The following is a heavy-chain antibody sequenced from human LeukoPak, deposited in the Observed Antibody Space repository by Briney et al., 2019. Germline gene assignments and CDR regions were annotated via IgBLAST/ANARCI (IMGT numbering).Heavy chain of an antibody. CDR2: IKQDGSEK. CDR1: GFTLSSYW. J-gene: IGHJ4*02. D-gene: IGHD2-2*01. Sequence: GGSLRLSCAASGFTLSSYWMSWVRQAPGKGLEWVANIKQDGSEKYYVDSVKGRFTISRDNAKNSLYLQMNSLRAEDTAVYYCARDRRRRGSTSCYYFDYWGQGTLVTVSS. CDR3: ARDRRRRGSTSCYYFDY. V-gene: IGHV3-7*01.